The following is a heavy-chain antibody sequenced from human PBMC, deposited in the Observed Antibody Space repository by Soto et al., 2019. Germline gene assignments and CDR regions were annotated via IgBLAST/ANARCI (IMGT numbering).Heavy chain of an antibody. CDR3: ARDVSPGSSGYYLDAFDI. J-gene: IGHJ3*02. Sequence: PSQTLSLTCAISGDSVSSNSAAWNWIRQSPSRGLEWLGRTYYRSKWYNDYAVSVKSRITINPDTSKNQFSLQLNSVTPEDTALYYCARDVSPGSSGYYLDAFDIWGQGTMVTVSS. CDR1: GDSVSSNSAA. V-gene: IGHV6-1*01. D-gene: IGHD6-25*01. CDR2: TYYRSKWYN.